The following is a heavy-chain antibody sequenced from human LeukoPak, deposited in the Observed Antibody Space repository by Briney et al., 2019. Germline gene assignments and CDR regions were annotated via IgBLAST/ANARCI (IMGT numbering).Heavy chain of an antibody. V-gene: IGHV3-21*01. CDR3: ARPLSGTTDFDY. J-gene: IGHJ4*02. CDR2: SSSSSSYI. CDR1: GFTFSSYS. D-gene: IGHD1-20*01. Sequence: PGGSLRLSCAASGFTFSSYSMNWVRQAPGKGLEWVSLSSSSSSYIFYADSVKGRFTISRDNAKKSLYLQMNSLRAEDTAVYYCARPLSGTTDFDYWGQGTLVTVSS.